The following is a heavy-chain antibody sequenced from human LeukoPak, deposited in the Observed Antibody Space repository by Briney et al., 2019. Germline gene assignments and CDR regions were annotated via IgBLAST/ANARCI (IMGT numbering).Heavy chain of an antibody. CDR2: ISGSGGST. CDR1: GFTFSSYA. J-gene: IGHJ4*02. V-gene: IGHV3-23*01. D-gene: IGHD3-10*01. Sequence: PGGSLRLSCAASGFTFSSYAMSWVRQAPGKGLEWVSAISGSGGSTYYADSVKGRFTISRDNSKNTLYLQMNSLRAEDTAVYYCAKHPLGLWFGELFSFDYWGQGTLVTVSS. CDR3: AKHPLGLWFGELFSFDY.